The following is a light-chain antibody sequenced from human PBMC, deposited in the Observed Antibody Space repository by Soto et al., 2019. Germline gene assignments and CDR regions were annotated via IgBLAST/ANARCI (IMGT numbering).Light chain of an antibody. CDR1: SSDLGGYNY. Sequence: QSALTQPASVSGSPGQSITISCTGSSSDLGGYNYVSWYQQHPGKAPKLMIYEVSNRPSGVSNRFSGSKSGNTASLTISGLQAEDEADYYCSSFTSGSTLFGTGTKLTVL. V-gene: IGLV2-14*01. J-gene: IGLJ1*01. CDR3: SSFTSGSTL. CDR2: EVS.